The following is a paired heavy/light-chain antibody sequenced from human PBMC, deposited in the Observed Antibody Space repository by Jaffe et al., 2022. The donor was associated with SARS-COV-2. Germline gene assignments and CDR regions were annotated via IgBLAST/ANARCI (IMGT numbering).Heavy chain of an antibody. CDR3: ATVGHIVMVTAARFDH. CDR2: IKHDGSEI. CDR1: GFTFSNYW. D-gene: IGHD2-21*02. Sequence: EVQLVESGGGLVQPGGSLRLSCAASGFTFSNYWMSWVRQAPGKGLEWVADIKHDGSEIYYVDSVKGRFTISRDNAKNSLSLQMNSLRAEDTAVYHCATVGHIVMVTAARFDHWGQGILVTVSS. V-gene: IGHV3-7*01. J-gene: IGHJ4*02.
Light chain of an antibody. J-gene: IGLJ2*01. CDR1: SSDFGGYNY. CDR3: SSFTRSSTHVV. Sequence: QSALTQPASVSGSPGQSITISCTGTSSDFGGYNYVSWYQEHPGNAPKLMIYDVSYRPSGVSNRFSGSKSGKTASLTISGLQAEDEAVYYCSSFTRSSTHVVFGGGTKLTVL. V-gene: IGLV2-14*01. CDR2: DVS.